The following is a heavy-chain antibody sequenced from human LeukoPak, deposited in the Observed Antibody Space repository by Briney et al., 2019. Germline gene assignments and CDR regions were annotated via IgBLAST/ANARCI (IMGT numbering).Heavy chain of an antibody. J-gene: IGHJ4*02. D-gene: IGHD5-18*01. CDR1: GYTFTGYY. Sequence: ASVKVSCKASGYTFTGYYMHWVRQAPGQGLEWMGWINPNSGGTNYAQKFQGRVTMTRDTSISTAYMELSRLRSDDTAVYYCARLNSYGHFFDYWGQGTLVTVSS. CDR3: ARLNSYGHFFDY. CDR2: INPNSGGT. V-gene: IGHV1-2*02.